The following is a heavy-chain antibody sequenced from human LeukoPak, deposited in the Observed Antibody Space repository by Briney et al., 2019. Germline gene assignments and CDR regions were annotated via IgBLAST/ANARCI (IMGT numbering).Heavy chain of an antibody. CDR1: GFTFTSYA. J-gene: IGHJ4*02. Sequence: GGSLRLSCAASGFTFTSYAMSWVRQAPGKGLEWISVLSDSGGTTHYADSVKGRFAISRDNSKNTLYLQLNSLRAEDTAVYYCAKQGCSFTSCYINCWGQGTLVTVSS. CDR3: AKQGCSFTSCYINC. D-gene: IGHD2-2*02. V-gene: IGHV3-23*01. CDR2: LSDSGGTT.